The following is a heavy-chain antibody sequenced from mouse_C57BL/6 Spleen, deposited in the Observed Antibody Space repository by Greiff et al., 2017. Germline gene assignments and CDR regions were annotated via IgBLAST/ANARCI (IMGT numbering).Heavy chain of an antibody. V-gene: IGHV1-64*01. CDR2: IHPNSGST. CDR1: GYTFTSYW. Sequence: VKLQESGAELVKPGASVKLSCKASGYTFTSYWMHWVKQRPGQGLEWIGMIHPNSGSTNYNEKFKSKATLTVDKSSSTAYMQLSSLTSEDSAVYYCARREGSSAWFAYWGQGTLVTVSA. J-gene: IGHJ3*01. D-gene: IGHD1-1*01. CDR3: ARREGSSAWFAY.